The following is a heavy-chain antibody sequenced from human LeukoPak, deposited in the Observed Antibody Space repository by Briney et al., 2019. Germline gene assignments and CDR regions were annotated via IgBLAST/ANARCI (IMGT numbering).Heavy chain of an antibody. J-gene: IGHJ4*02. V-gene: IGHV3-74*01. D-gene: IGHD1-14*01. CDR3: ARGRYYFDS. CDR2: FNSDGITT. CDR1: GFTFSNYW. Sequence: GGSLRLSCAASGFTFSNYWMHWVRQAPGKGLVWVSRFNSDGITTSYADSVKGRFSISRDNAKNTLYLQMNSLRAEDMAVYYCARGRYYFDSWGQGILVTVSS.